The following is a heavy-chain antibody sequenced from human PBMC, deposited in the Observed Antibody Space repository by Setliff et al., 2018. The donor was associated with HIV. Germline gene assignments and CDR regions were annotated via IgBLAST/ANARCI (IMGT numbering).Heavy chain of an antibody. J-gene: IGHJ6*02. D-gene: IGHD5-12*01. V-gene: IGHV7-4-1*02. CDR1: GYTFTSYA. CDR2: IHTNTGDP. Sequence: GASVKVSCKASGYTFTSYAVNWVRQAPGQGLEWVGWIHTNTGDPTYAQGFTGRFVFTFDTSVSTAYLQISGLKAEDTAVYYCAREGLLVASVGGAYWYHGMDVWGQGTTVTVSS. CDR3: AREGLLVASVGGAYWYHGMDV.